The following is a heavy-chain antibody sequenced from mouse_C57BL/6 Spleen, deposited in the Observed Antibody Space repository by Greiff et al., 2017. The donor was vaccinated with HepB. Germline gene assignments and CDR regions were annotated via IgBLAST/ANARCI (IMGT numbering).Heavy chain of an antibody. J-gene: IGHJ4*01. Sequence: VKLMESGAELVRPGTSVKVSCKASGYAFTNYLIEWVKQRPGQGLEWIGVINPGSGGTNYNEKFKGKATLTADKSSSTAYMQLSSLTSEDSAVYFCARAVTTWNAMDYWGQGTSVTVSS. D-gene: IGHD2-2*01. CDR1: GYAFTNYL. V-gene: IGHV1-54*01. CDR2: INPGSGGT. CDR3: ARAVTTWNAMDY.